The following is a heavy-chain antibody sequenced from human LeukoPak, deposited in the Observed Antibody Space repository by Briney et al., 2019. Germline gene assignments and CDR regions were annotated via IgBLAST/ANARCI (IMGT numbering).Heavy chain of an antibody. CDR2: MNPNSGNT. CDR1: GYTFTGYD. D-gene: IGHD3-22*01. J-gene: IGHJ4*02. Sequence: ASVKVSCKASGYTFTGYDINWVRQATGQGLEWMGWMNPNSGNTGYAQKFQGRVTMTRNTSISTAYMELSSLRSEDTAVYYCARFFYDSSGYYLGNWGQGTLVTVSS. CDR3: ARFFYDSSGYYLGN. V-gene: IGHV1-8*01.